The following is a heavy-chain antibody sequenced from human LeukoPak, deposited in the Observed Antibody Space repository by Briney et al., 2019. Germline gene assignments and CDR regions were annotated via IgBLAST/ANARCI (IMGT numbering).Heavy chain of an antibody. CDR3: ARAGDLYCSGGSCYPLELDY. V-gene: IGHV7-4-1*02. Sequence: ASVKVSCKASGYTFTSYAMNWVRQAPGQGLEWMGWINTNTGNPTYAQGFTGRFVFSLDTSVSTAYLQISSLKAEDTAVYYCARAGDLYCSGGSCYPLELDYWGQGTLVTVPS. D-gene: IGHD2-15*01. J-gene: IGHJ4*02. CDR1: GYTFTSYA. CDR2: INTNTGNP.